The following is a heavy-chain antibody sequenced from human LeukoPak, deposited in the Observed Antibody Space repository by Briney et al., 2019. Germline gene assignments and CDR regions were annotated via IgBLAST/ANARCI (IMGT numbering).Heavy chain of an antibody. D-gene: IGHD1-26*01. Sequence: SETLSLTCTVSGGSISSYYWSWIRQPPGKGLEWIGSIYHSGSTYYNPSLKSRVTISVDTSKNQFSLKLSSVTAADTAAYYCARFNSGSYQHYFDYWGQGTLVTVSS. CDR2: IYHSGST. CDR1: GGSISSYY. V-gene: IGHV4-59*12. CDR3: ARFNSGSYQHYFDY. J-gene: IGHJ4*02.